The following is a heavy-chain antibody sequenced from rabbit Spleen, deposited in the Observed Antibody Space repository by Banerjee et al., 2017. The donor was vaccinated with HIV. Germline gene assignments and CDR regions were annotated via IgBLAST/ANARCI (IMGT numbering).Heavy chain of an antibody. CDR2: IAAGSSGST. CDR1: GFSLSNSYW. V-gene: IGHV1S45*01. CDR3: ATDAAAGGNGDPNL. J-gene: IGHJ4*01. D-gene: IGHD4-2*01. Sequence: QGQLTEKGGGLVQPGGAKKLSCTASGFSLSNSYWICWVRKAPGKGLEWIGCIAAGSSGSTYYASWAKGRFTISKTSSTTVTLQMTSLTAADTATYFCATDAAAGGNGDPNLWGQGTLVTVS.